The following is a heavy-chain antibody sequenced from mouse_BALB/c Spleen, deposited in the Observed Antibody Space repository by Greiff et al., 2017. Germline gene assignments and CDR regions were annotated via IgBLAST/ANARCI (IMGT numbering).Heavy chain of an antibody. CDR2: ISSGGST. D-gene: IGHD2-4*01. Sequence: EVQGVESGGGLVKPGGSLKLSCAASGFTFSSYAMSWVRQTPEKRLEWVASISSGGSTYYPDSVKGRFTISRDNARNILYLQMSSLRSEDTAMYYCARGMGVITTGGYAMDYWGQGTSVTVSS. CDR1: GFTFSSYA. CDR3: ARGMGVITTGGYAMDY. V-gene: IGHV5-6-5*01. J-gene: IGHJ4*01.